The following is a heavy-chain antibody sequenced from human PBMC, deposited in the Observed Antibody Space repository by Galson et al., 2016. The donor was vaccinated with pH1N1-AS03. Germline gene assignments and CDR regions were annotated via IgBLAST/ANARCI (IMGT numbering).Heavy chain of an antibody. CDR3: ARASLYGDYYFDY. CDR2: IWHDGTTP. D-gene: IGHD2-8*01. Sequence: SLRLSCAASGFTFSSYAIHWVRQAPGKGLDWVAVIWHDGTTPYYADTVKGRVIISRDNSKSTVYLQMNSLRAEDTAVYFCARASLYGDYYFDYWGQGALVTVSS. J-gene: IGHJ4*02. V-gene: IGHV3-33*01. CDR1: GFTFSSYA.